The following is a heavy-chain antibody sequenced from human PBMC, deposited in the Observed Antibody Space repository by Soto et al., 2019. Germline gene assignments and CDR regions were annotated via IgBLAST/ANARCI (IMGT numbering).Heavy chain of an antibody. V-gene: IGHV3-23*01. CDR2: ISASGGTT. J-gene: IGHJ4*02. D-gene: IGHD3-3*01. Sequence: GGSLRLSCAASGFIFSTYAMSWVLQAPGKGLEWVSTISASGGTTHYADSVKGRCTISRDNSKNTLYLQLNSLRAAHTAVYYRAKQAPPYDFWSGPDYWGQGTLVTVSS. CDR3: AKQAPPYDFWSGPDY. CDR1: GFIFSTYA.